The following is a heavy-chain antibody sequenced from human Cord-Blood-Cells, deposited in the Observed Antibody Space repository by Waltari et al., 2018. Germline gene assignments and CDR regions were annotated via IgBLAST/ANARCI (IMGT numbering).Heavy chain of an antibody. Sequence: QVQLVQTGAEVKKPGSSVHVSCKASGGTVSSYAISWVRQAAGQGLEWMGGFIPIFGTENYAQKFQGRFTITADESTSTAYMELSSLRSEDTAVYYCARAGTGGYFDWLFSYWGQGTLVTVSS. J-gene: IGHJ4*02. V-gene: IGHV1-69*01. CDR3: ARAGTGGYFDWLFSY. CDR1: GGTVSSYA. CDR2: FIPIFGTE. D-gene: IGHD3-9*01.